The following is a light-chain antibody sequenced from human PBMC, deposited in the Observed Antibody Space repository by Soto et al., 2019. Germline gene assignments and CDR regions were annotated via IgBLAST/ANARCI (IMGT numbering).Light chain of an antibody. CDR2: GSD. CDR1: GSNIGAGYG. CDR3: QSYDSNLSEV. J-gene: IGLJ1*01. V-gene: IGLV1-40*01. Sequence: QSVLTQPPSVPGAPGQTVTISCTGSGSNIGAGYGVQWYQQLPGTAPRLLIYGSDDRPSGVPDRFSASVSGNSASLAITGLQTEDEAVYYRQSYDSNLSEVFGPGTKVTVL.